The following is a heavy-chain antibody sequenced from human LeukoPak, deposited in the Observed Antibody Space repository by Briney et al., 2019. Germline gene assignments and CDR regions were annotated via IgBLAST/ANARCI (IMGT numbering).Heavy chain of an antibody. J-gene: IGHJ3*02. CDR2: IYPGDSDT. Sequence: GESLKISCKGSGYSINNYWIGWVRQMPGKGLEWMGIIYPGDSDTRYSPSFQGQVTISADKSISTAYLQWSSLKASDTAMYYCAGSGSYDAFDIWGQGTMVTVSS. CDR3: AGSGSYDAFDI. V-gene: IGHV5-51*01. CDR1: GYSINNYW. D-gene: IGHD1-26*01.